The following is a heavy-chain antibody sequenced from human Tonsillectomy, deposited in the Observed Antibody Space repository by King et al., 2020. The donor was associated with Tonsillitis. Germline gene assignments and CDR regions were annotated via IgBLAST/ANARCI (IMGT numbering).Heavy chain of an antibody. CDR3: AKKGGRGDGSGSYYYYYFDY. CDR1: GFTFDDYA. V-gene: IGHV3-9*01. CDR2: ISWNSGSI. Sequence: VQLVESGGGLVQPGRSLRLSCAASGFTFDDYAMHCVRQAPGKGLEWVSGISWNSGSIGYADSVKGRFTISRDNAKNSLYLQMNSLRAEDTALYYCAKKGGRGDGSGSYYYYYFDYWGQGTLVTVSS. D-gene: IGHD3-10*01. J-gene: IGHJ4*02.